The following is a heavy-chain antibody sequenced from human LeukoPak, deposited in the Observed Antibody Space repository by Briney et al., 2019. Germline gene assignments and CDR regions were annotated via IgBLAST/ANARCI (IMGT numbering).Heavy chain of an antibody. CDR3: AKGRGYSGSYFDY. D-gene: IGHD5-12*01. CDR2: ISWNSGSI. CDR1: GFTFDDYA. Sequence: GGSLRLSCAASGFTFDDYAMHWVRQAPGKGLEWVSGISWNSGSIGYADSVKGRFTISRDNAKNSLYLQMNSLRAEDTALYYCAKGRGYSGSYFDYWGQGTLVTVSS. J-gene: IGHJ4*02. V-gene: IGHV3-9*01.